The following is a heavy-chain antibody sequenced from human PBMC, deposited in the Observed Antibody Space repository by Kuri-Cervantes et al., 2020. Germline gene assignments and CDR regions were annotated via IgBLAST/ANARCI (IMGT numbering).Heavy chain of an antibody. Sequence: KVSCKGSGYSFTSYWIGWVRQMPGKGLEWMGIIYPGDSDTRHSPSFQGQVTISADKSISTAYLQWSSLKASDTAMYYCARGVVVAATNASQLRQYYYYYYGMDVWGQGTTVTVSS. CDR1: GYSFTSYW. J-gene: IGHJ6*02. D-gene: IGHD2-15*01. CDR3: ARGVVVAATNASQLRQYYYYYYGMDV. CDR2: IYPGDSDT. V-gene: IGHV5-51*01.